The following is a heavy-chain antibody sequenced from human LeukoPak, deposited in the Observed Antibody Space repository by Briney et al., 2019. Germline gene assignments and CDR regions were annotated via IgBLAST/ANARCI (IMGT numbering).Heavy chain of an antibody. D-gene: IGHD5/OR15-5a*01. CDR1: GFTFSSYA. CDR3: VKSSTGYNYYYYGMDV. V-gene: IGHV3-64D*06. J-gene: IGHJ6*02. CDR2: ISSNGGST. Sequence: PGGSLRLSCSASGFTFSSYAMHWVRQAPGKGLEYVSAISSNGGSTYYADSVKGRFTISRDNSKNTLYLQMSSLRAEDTAVYYCVKSSTGYNYYYYGMDVSGQGTTVTASS.